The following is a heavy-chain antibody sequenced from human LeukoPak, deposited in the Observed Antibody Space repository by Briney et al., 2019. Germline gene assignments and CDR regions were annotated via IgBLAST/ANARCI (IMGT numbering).Heavy chain of an antibody. CDR3: ARDLTGVEDY. V-gene: IGHV1-46*01. J-gene: IGHJ4*02. CDR1: GYTFTSYD. D-gene: IGHD2-8*01. Sequence: GASVKVSCKASGYTFTSYDINWVRQAPGQGLEWMGIINPSGGSTSYAQKFQGRVTMTRDTSTSTVYMELSSLRSEDTAVYYCARDLTGVEDYWGQGTLVTVSS. CDR2: INPSGGST.